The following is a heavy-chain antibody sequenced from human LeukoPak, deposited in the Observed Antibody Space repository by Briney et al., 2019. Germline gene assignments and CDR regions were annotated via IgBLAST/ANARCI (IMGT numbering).Heavy chain of an antibody. CDR2: IIPILGIA. D-gene: IGHD6-13*01. CDR1: GGTFSSYA. CDR3: ARDYPPVRVFFSRAAADPFDY. V-gene: IGHV1-69*04. J-gene: IGHJ4*02. Sequence: SVKVSCKASGGTFSSYAIGWVRQAPGQGLEWMGRIIPILGIASYAQKFQGRVTITADKSTSTAYMELSSLRFEDTAVYYCARDYPPVRVFFSRAAADPFDYWGQGTLVTVSS.